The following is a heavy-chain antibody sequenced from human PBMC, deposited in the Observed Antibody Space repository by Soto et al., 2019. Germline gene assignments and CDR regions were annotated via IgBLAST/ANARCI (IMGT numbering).Heavy chain of an antibody. CDR3: ARERSAAGTGWFDP. J-gene: IGHJ5*02. CDR1: GYTFTSYD. CDR2: MNPNSGNT. V-gene: IGHV1-8*01. D-gene: IGHD6-13*01. Sequence: QVQLVQSGAEVKKPGASVKVSCKASGYTFTSYDINWVRQATGQGLEWMGWMNPNSGNTGYAQKFQGRVTMTRNTSISTAYMELSSLRSEDTAFYYCARERSAAGTGWFDPWGQGTLVTVSS.